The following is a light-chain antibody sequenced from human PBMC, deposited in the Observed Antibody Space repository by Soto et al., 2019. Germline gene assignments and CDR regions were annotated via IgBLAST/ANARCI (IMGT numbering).Light chain of an antibody. Sequence: QSALTQPASVSGSPGQSITISCTGTSSDVGSYNYVSWYQQHPGKAPKLMIYEVSNRPSGVSDRFSGSKSGKTASLTIFGLQAEDEADYYCSSYSTSTTQVFGGGTKLTVL. CDR1: SSDVGSYNY. V-gene: IGLV2-14*01. CDR3: SSYSTSTTQV. J-gene: IGLJ2*01. CDR2: EVS.